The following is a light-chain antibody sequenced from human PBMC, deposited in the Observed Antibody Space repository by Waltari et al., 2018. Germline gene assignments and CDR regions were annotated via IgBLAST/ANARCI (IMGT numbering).Light chain of an antibody. CDR1: NIGSKS. CDR2: DDS. V-gene: IGLV3-21*02. CDR3: QVWDSSSDHPVV. J-gene: IGLJ2*01. Sequence: SYVLTQPPSVSVAPGQTARITCGENNIGSKSVHWYQQEPGQAPVLVVYDDSDRPPGIPERFSGSNSGNTATLTISRVEAGDEADYYCQVWDSSSDHPVVFGGGTKLTVL.